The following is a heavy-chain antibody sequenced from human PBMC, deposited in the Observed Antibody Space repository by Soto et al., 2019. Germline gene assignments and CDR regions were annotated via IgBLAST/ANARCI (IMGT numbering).Heavy chain of an antibody. J-gene: IGHJ5*02. Sequence: SETLSLTCTVSGGSISSSSYYWGWIRQPPGKGLEWIGRIYYSGSTYYNPSLKSRVTISVDTSKNQFSRKLSSVTAADTAVYYCASPKIAFYNWFDPWGQGTLVPVSS. V-gene: IGHV4-39*01. CDR1: GGSISSSSYY. CDR2: IYYSGST. CDR3: ASPKIAFYNWFDP. D-gene: IGHD3-3*02.